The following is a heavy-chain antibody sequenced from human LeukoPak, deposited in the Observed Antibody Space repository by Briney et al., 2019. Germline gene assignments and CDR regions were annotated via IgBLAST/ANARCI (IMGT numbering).Heavy chain of an antibody. CDR2: VSCSGNSA. J-gene: IGHJ3*02. Sequence: GGSLRLSCATSGFNFSNYPMGWVRQAPGEGLGGVSAVSCSGNSAVYKDSVRGGFTISRDNSKNTILLQMNSLRAEDTAVYHCAKDQRSGEYDYGWGPFDMWGQGTMVTVSS. CDR3: AKDQRSGEYDYGWGPFDM. D-gene: IGHD3-16*01. V-gene: IGHV3-23*01. CDR1: GFNFSNYP.